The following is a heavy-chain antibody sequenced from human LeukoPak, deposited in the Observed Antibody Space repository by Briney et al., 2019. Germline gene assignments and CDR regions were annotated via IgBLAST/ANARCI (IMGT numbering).Heavy chain of an antibody. CDR2: ISYDGSNK. D-gene: IGHD6-6*01. Sequence: GGSLRLSCAASGFTSSSYAMHWVRQAPGKGLEWVAVISYDGSNKYYADSVKGRFTISRDNSKNTLYLQMNSLRAEDTAVYYCARDWYSSSPFDYWGQGTLVTVSS. CDR3: ARDWYSSSPFDY. CDR1: GFTSSSYA. V-gene: IGHV3-30-3*01. J-gene: IGHJ4*02.